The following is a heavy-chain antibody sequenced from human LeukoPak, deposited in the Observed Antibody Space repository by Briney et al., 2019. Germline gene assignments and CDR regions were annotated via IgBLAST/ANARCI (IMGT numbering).Heavy chain of an antibody. J-gene: IGHJ6*02. V-gene: IGHV4-30-4*02. CDR1: GGSISSGDYY. CDR2: IYYSGST. Sequence: PSETLSLTCTVSGGSISSGDYYWSWIRQPPGKGLGWIGYIYYSGSTYYNPSLKSRVTISVDTSKNQFSLRLSSVTAADTAVYSXXXXXAARPGDYYYGMDVWGQGTTVTVSS. CDR3: XXXXAARPGDYYYGMDV. D-gene: IGHD6-6*01.